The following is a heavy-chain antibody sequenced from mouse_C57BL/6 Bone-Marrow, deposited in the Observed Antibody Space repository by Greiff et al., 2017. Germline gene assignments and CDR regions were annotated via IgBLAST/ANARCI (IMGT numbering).Heavy chain of an antibody. Sequence: QVHVKQSGAELARPGASVKLSCKASGYTFTSYGISWVKQRTGQGLEWIGEIYPRSGNTYYNEKFKGKATLTADKSSSTAYMELRSLTSEDSAVYFCARLSSYYYGSRSYWYFDVWGTGTTVTVSS. J-gene: IGHJ1*03. CDR3: ARLSSYYYGSRSYWYFDV. D-gene: IGHD1-1*01. CDR1: GYTFTSYG. V-gene: IGHV1-81*01. CDR2: IYPRSGNT.